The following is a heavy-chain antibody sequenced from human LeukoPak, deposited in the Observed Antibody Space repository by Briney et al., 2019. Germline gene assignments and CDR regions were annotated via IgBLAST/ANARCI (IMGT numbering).Heavy chain of an antibody. CDR3: AKRGVVIRVILVGFHKEAYYFDS. V-gene: IGHV3-23*01. CDR2: ISGSGGRK. CDR1: GLTLSNYG. Sequence: GGSLRPSCAVAGLTLSNYGMSWVSHAPRKGLEWVAGISGSGGRKTYADSLKGQFTISRDKPKNTLYLQMSSLRVEDTAVYFCAKRGVVIRVILVGFHKEAYYFDSWGQGALVTVSS. J-gene: IGHJ4*02. D-gene: IGHD3-22*01.